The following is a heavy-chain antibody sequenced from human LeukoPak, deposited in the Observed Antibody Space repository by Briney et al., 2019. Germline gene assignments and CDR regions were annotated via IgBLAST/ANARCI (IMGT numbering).Heavy chain of an antibody. J-gene: IGHJ4*02. Sequence: ASVNVSCKASGYTFTGYYMHWVRQAPGQGLEWMGWINPNSGGTNYAQKFQGGVTMTRDTSITTAYMELSSLRSDDTAVYYCARDVGEYCSSTNCYASHYWGQGTLVTVSS. CDR2: INPNSGGT. CDR1: GYTFTGYY. CDR3: ARDVGEYCSSTNCYASHY. V-gene: IGHV1-2*02. D-gene: IGHD2-2*01.